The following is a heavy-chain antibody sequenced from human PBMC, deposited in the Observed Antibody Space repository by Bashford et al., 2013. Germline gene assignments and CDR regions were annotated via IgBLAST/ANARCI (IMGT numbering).Heavy chain of an antibody. D-gene: IGHD6-19*01. CDR2: ISWNSGSI. CDR3: ATSKDLRSAWYPGGY. Sequence: VRQAPGKGLEWVSGISWNSGSIGYADSVKGRFTISRDNAKNSLYLQMNSLRAEDTALYYCATSKDLRSAWYPGGYWGQGQWSPSPQ. V-gene: IGHV3-9*01. J-gene: IGHJ4*02.